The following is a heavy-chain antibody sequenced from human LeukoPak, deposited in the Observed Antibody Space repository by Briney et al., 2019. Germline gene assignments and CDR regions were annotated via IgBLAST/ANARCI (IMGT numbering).Heavy chain of an antibody. Sequence: GASVEVSCKASGYTFTSYGISWVRQAPGQGLEWMGWISAYNGNTNYAQKLQGRVTMTTDTSTSTAYMELRSLRSDDTAVYYCARDQLDSSGSRIYYYYGMDVWGQGTTVTVSS. CDR3: ARDQLDSSGSRIYYYYGMDV. J-gene: IGHJ6*02. V-gene: IGHV1-18*01. CDR1: GYTFTSYG. CDR2: ISAYNGNT. D-gene: IGHD3-22*01.